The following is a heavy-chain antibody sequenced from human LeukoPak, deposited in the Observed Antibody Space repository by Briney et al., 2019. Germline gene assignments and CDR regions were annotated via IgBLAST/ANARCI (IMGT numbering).Heavy chain of an antibody. V-gene: IGHV4-61*01. D-gene: IGHD6-13*01. Sequence: PSETLSLTCTVSGGSIISGTYYWSWIRQPPGKGLEWIGYIYYSGSTNYNPSLKSRVTISVDTSKNQFSLKLSSVTAADTAVYYCARADSSSWYALGFDPWGQGTLVTVSS. CDR2: IYYSGST. CDR3: ARADSSSWYALGFDP. J-gene: IGHJ5*02. CDR1: GGSIISGTYY.